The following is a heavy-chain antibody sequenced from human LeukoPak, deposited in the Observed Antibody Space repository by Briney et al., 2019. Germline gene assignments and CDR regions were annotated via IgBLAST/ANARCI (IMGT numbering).Heavy chain of an antibody. CDR3: AKDGRIVVGSFDAFDI. CDR2: ISGSGGST. V-gene: IGHV3-23*01. Sequence: GGSLRLSCAASGFTFSSYAMSWVRQAPGKGLEWVSAISGSGGSTYYADSVKGRFIISRDNSKNTLYLQMNSLRAEDTAVYYCAKDGRIVVGSFDAFDIWGQGTMVTVSS. CDR1: GFTFSSYA. D-gene: IGHD3-22*01. J-gene: IGHJ3*02.